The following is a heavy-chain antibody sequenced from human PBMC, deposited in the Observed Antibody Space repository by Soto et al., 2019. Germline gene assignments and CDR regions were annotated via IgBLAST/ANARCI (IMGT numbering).Heavy chain of an antibody. J-gene: IGHJ4*02. Sequence: QVQLVQSGAEVKKPGSSVKVSWKASGGTFSSYAISWLRQARGQGLEWMGGIIPIFGTANYAQKFQGRVTITADESTSTAYMELSSLRSEDTAVYYCARARGTAMAVDYWGQGTLVTVSS. V-gene: IGHV1-69*12. D-gene: IGHD5-18*01. CDR2: IIPIFGTA. CDR3: ARARGTAMAVDY. CDR1: GGTFSSYA.